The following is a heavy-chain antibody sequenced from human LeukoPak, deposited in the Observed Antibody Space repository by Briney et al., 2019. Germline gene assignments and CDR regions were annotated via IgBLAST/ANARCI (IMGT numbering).Heavy chain of an antibody. V-gene: IGHV4-34*01. Sequence: SETLSFTCAVYGGSFSGYYWSWIRPPPGKGLEWIGEINHSGSTNYNPSLKSRVTISVDTSKNQFSLKLSSVTAADTAVYYCAGTGVVTATPGRDYGMDVWGQGTTVTVSS. CDR3: AGTGVVTATPGRDYGMDV. J-gene: IGHJ6*02. D-gene: IGHD2-21*02. CDR1: GGSFSGYY. CDR2: INHSGST.